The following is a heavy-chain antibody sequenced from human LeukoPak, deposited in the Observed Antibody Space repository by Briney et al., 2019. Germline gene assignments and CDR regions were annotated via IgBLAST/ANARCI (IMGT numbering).Heavy chain of an antibody. J-gene: IGHJ4*02. Sequence: GGSLRLSCAASGFTFSSYGMHWVRQAPGKGLEWVAVIWYDGSNKYYADSVKGRFTISRGNSKNTLYLQMNSLRAEDTAVYYCARDAVTMVRGVSFDYWGQGTLVTVSS. D-gene: IGHD3-10*01. V-gene: IGHV3-33*01. CDR1: GFTFSSYG. CDR2: IWYDGSNK. CDR3: ARDAVTMVRGVSFDY.